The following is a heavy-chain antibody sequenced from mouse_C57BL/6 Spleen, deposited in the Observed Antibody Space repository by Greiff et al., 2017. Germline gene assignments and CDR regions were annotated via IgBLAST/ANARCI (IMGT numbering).Heavy chain of an antibody. CDR3: ARQGGYFPFDY. CDR1: GYAFTNYL. Sequence: VQLQESGAELVRPGTSVKVSCKASGYAFTNYLIEWVKQRPGQGLEWIGMINPGSGGTNYNEKFKGKATLTADKSSSTAYMQLSSLTSEDSAVYFCARQGGYFPFDYWGQGTTLTVSS. CDR2: INPGSGGT. J-gene: IGHJ2*01. V-gene: IGHV1-54*01. D-gene: IGHD2-3*01.